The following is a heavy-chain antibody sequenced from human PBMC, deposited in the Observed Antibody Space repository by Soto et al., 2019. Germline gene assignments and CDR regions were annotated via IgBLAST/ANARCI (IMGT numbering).Heavy chain of an antibody. D-gene: IGHD1-26*01. CDR3: ARRYGGNFDY. CDR1: GGSISSYY. J-gene: IGHJ4*02. Sequence: QVQLQESGPGLVKPSETLSLTCTVSGGSISSYYWSWIRQPPGKGLEWIGYIYYSGSTNYNPSLKSRVTISGDTSKNQFPLKLSSVTAADTAVYYCARRYGGNFDYWGQGTLVTVSS. V-gene: IGHV4-59*01. CDR2: IYYSGST.